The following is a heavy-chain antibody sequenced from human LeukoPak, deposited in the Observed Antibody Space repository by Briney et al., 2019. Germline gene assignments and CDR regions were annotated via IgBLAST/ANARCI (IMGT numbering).Heavy chain of an antibody. J-gene: IGHJ6*03. CDR3: ARQDKLMGYYYYMDV. Sequence: SETLSLTCTVSGYSISSGYYWGWIRQPPGKGLEWIGSIYHSGSTYYNPSLKSRVTISVDTSKNQFSLKLSSVTAADTAVYYCARQDKLMGYYYYMDVWGKGTTVTVSS. CDR2: IYHSGST. V-gene: IGHV4-38-2*02. CDR1: GYSISSGYY. D-gene: IGHD2-15*01.